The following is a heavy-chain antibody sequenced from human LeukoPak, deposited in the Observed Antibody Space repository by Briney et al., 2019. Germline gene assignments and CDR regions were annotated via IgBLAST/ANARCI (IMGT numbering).Heavy chain of an antibody. CDR1: GGTFSSYA. Sequence: ASVKVCCKASGGTFSSYAISWVRQAPGQGLEWMGGIIPIFGTANYAQKFQGRVTITADESTSTAYMELSSLRSEATAVYYGAKDGSRVNFWFGDSTPRNCFDPWAREPLTPSPQ. CDR2: IIPIFGTA. D-gene: IGHD2-21*02. CDR3: AKDGSRVNFWFGDSTPRNCFDP. J-gene: IGHJ5*02. V-gene: IGHV1-69*01.